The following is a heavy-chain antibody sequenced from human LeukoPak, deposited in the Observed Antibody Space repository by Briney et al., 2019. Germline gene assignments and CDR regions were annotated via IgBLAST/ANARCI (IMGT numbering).Heavy chain of an antibody. CDR1: GYTFSTYD. CDR3: ARAIRYQLLSDY. J-gene: IGHJ4*02. Sequence: ASVKVSCKTSGYTFSTYDINWLRQAAGQGLEWMGWMIPNSANTGFAQKFQGRAAITRDTSTATAYLELSGLTSEDTAVYYCARAIRYQLLSDYWGQGTLVTVSS. D-gene: IGHD2-2*01. V-gene: IGHV1-8*02. CDR2: MIPNSANT.